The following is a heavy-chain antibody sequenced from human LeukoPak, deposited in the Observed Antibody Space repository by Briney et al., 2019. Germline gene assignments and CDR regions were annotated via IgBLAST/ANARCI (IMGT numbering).Heavy chain of an antibody. V-gene: IGHV1-69*13. D-gene: IGHD2-2*01. Sequence: ASVKVSCKASGGTFSSYAISWVRQAPGQGLEWMGGIIPIFGTANYAQKFQGRVTITADESTSTAYMELSSLRSEDTAVYYCARTPVGYCSSTSCLNLRTFFDYWGQGTLVTVSS. J-gene: IGHJ4*02. CDR3: ARTPVGYCSSTSCLNLRTFFDY. CDR2: IIPIFGTA. CDR1: GGTFSSYA.